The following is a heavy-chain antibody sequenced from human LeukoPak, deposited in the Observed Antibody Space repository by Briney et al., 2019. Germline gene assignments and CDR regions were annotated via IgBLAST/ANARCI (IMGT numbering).Heavy chain of an antibody. J-gene: IGHJ6*03. CDR3: AKVEGYSGYNEALYYYYYMDV. V-gene: IGHV3-33*06. Sequence: PGSSLRLSCAASGFPFSGSGMHWVRQAPGKGLEWVAVIWYDGSHQYYADSVKGRFTISRDNSKNTLDLQMNSLRAEDTAVYYCAKVEGYSGYNEALYYYYYMDVWGKGTTVTVSS. D-gene: IGHD5-12*01. CDR1: GFPFSGSG. CDR2: IWYDGSHQ.